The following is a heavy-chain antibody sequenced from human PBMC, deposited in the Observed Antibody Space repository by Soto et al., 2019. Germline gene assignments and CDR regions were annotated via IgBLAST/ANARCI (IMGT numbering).Heavy chain of an antibody. Sequence: QVQLPQWGAGLLKPSETLSLPCAVYVWSFNGYYWSWLRQPPGKGLELIGEINHSGSANYHPTFKSRVSISVDTSKNQLSLQLRSVSAADTAVYYCAKGPQGGYYDSWSFDSSVHWGQGPLVTVSS. V-gene: IGHV4-34*01. J-gene: IGHJ4*02. D-gene: IGHD3-10*01. CDR1: VWSFNGYY. CDR3: AKGPQGGYYDSWSFDSSVH. CDR2: INHSGSA.